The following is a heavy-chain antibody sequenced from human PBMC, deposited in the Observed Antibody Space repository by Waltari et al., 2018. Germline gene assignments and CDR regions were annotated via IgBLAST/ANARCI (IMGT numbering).Heavy chain of an antibody. Sequence: QVYLVESGGGAVLPGGAMRISCVASGRTISRLDIHWGRQAPGKGLEWVALIRYDGSRKFYADSVKARFTISRDNSRDTLFLEMNSLTHADTAMYYCATEMSTSSPALWGRGTLVTVSS. CDR1: GRTISRLD. CDR3: ATEMSTSSPAL. J-gene: IGHJ4*02. D-gene: IGHD3-3*02. CDR2: IRYDGSRK. V-gene: IGHV3-30*02.